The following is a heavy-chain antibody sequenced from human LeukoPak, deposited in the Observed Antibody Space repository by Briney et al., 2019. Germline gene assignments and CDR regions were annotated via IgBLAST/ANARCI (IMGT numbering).Heavy chain of an antibody. J-gene: IGHJ3*01. CDR2: IYYSGST. CDR1: GGSISSYY. V-gene: IGHV4-59*08. CDR3: ARPSLDYGGIDAFDF. D-gene: IGHD4-23*01. Sequence: PSETLSLTCTVSGGSISSYYWSWIRQPPGKGLEWIGYIYYSGSTNYNPSLKSRVTISVDTSKNQFSLKLSTVTAADTAVYYCARPSLDYGGIDAFDFWGQGTLVTVSS.